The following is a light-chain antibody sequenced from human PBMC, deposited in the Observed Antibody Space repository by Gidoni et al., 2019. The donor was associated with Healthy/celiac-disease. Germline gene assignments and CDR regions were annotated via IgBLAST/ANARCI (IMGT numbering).Light chain of an antibody. V-gene: IGKV3-11*01. Sequence: ELVWTQSPATLALSPGESATLSCRASQSVSSYLACYQQTPGQAPRLLIYDAANRAPGSPARVCGGGSCTYFSLIISSLVPADFAVYYCQQRSNWSFPFGPXTKVEIK. CDR2: DAA. CDR3: QQRSNWSFP. CDR1: QSVSSY. J-gene: IGKJ3*01.